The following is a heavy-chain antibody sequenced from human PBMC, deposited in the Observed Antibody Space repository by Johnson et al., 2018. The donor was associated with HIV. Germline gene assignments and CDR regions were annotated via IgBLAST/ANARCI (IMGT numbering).Heavy chain of an antibody. CDR2: IKSKTDGGTT. V-gene: IGHV3-15*01. J-gene: IGHJ3*02. Sequence: VQLVESGGGLPKPGGSLRLSCAASGFFFSNAWMSWVRQAPGKGLEWVGRIKSKTDGGTTDYAAPVKGRFTIARDDSKNTLYLQMNSLKTEDTAVYYCTTCTYYCAFDIWGQGTMVTVSS. CDR1: GFFFSNAW. CDR3: TTCTYYCAFDI. D-gene: IGHD1-26*01.